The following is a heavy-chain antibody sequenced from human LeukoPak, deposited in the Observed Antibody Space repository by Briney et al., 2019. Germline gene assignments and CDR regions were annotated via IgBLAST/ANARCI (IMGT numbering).Heavy chain of an antibody. J-gene: IGHJ4*02. CDR3: ARDNDRVVVAATPGGY. D-gene: IGHD2-15*01. V-gene: IGHV1-69*05. CDR1: GGSFSSYG. Sequence: SVKVSCKASGGSFSSYGISWVRQAPGQGLEWMGGIIPMLGRSDYAQKFQGRVTISTDESTSTAYMEMSSLRSEDTAVYYCARDNDRVVVAATPGGYWGQGTLVTVSS. CDR2: IIPMLGRS.